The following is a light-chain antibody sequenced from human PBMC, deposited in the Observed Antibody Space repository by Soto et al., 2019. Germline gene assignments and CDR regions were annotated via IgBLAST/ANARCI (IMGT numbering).Light chain of an antibody. CDR2: WAS. V-gene: IGKV4-1*01. J-gene: IGKJ1*01. Sequence: DIVMTQSPDSLAVSLGERATINCKSSQSVLYSSNNKNYLAWYQQKPGQPPKLLIYWASTRESGVPDRFSGSGPGKDFTLTISSLQAEDVAVYYCQQYYSTPRTFGQGTKVEIK. CDR1: QSVLYSSNNKNY. CDR3: QQYYSTPRT.